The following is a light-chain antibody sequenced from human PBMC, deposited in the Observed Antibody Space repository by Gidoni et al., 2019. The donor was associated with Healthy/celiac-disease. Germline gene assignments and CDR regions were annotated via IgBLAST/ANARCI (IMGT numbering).Light chain of an antibody. J-gene: IGKJ1*01. CDR2: DAS. Sequence: EIVLTQSPATLSLSPGDRATLSCRASQSVSSYLAWYQQKPGQAPRLLIYDASNRATGIPARFSGRGSGTDFTLTISSLEPEDFAVYYCQQRSNWTFXXXTKVEIK. V-gene: IGKV3-11*01. CDR3: QQRSNWT. CDR1: QSVSSY.